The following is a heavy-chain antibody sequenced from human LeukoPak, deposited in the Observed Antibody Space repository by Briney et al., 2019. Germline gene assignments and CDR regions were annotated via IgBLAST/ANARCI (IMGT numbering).Heavy chain of an antibody. CDR3: ARQQVAYYYYYGMDV. CDR1: GYSFTTYW. J-gene: IGHJ6*04. V-gene: IGHV5-51*01. D-gene: IGHD2-15*01. CDR2: IYPGDSDT. Sequence: GESLKISCKGSGYSFTTYWIAWVRRMPGKGLEWMGIIYPGDSDTRYSPSFQGQVTISADKSISTAFLQWSSLKASDTAMYYCARQQVAYYYYYGMDVWGKGTTVTVSS.